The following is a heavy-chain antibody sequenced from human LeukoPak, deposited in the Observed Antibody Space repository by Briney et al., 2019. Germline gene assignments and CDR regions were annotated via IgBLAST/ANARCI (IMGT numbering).Heavy chain of an antibody. Sequence: PGGSLRLSCAASGFTFSGYGMHWVRQAPGKGLEWVAVISNDGSNKYYADSVKGRFTFSRDNSKNTLYLLMNSLRAEDTAVYYCAKDRDMVRGENYFDYWGQGTLVTVSS. CDR1: GFTFSGYG. J-gene: IGHJ4*02. D-gene: IGHD3-10*01. CDR3: AKDRDMVRGENYFDY. V-gene: IGHV3-30*18. CDR2: ISNDGSNK.